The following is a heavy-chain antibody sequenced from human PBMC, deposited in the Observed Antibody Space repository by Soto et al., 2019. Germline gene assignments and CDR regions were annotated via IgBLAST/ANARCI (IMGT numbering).Heavy chain of an antibody. J-gene: IGHJ6*02. CDR2: IIPIFGTA. CDR3: ARTQGGYCSGGSCYLGDGMDV. CDR1: GGTFSSYA. V-gene: IGHV1-69*13. Sequence: ASVKVSCKASGGTFSSYAISWVRQAPGQGLEWMGGIIPIFGTANYAQKFQGRVTITADESTSTAYMELSSLRSEDTAVYYCARTQGGYCSGGSCYLGDGMDVWGQGTTVTVSS. D-gene: IGHD2-15*01.